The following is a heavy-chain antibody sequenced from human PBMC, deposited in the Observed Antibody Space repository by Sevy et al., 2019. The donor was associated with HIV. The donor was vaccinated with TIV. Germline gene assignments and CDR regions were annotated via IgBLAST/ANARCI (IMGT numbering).Heavy chain of an antibody. J-gene: IGHJ5*02. CDR2: INPNSGGT. CDR3: ARDRRVATPDPSNWFDP. V-gene: IGHV1-2*02. D-gene: IGHD5-12*01. Sequence: ASVKVSCKASGYTFTGYYMHWVRQAPGQGLEWMGWINPNSGGTNYAQKFQGRVTMTRDTSISTAYMELSRLRSDDTAVYYCARDRRVATPDPSNWFDPWGQGTLVTVSS. CDR1: GYTFTGYY.